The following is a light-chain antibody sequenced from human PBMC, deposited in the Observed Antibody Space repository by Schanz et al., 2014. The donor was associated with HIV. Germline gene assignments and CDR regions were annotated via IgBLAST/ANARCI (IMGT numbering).Light chain of an antibody. CDR1: ALNIGHNS. CDR3: GAWDSGRRAVV. J-gene: IGLJ2*01. V-gene: IGLV1-51*01. Sequence: QSVLTQPPSVSAAPGQRVTISCSGSALNIGHNSVSWYQQFPGTAPKLLIYDDHERPSEIPDRFSGSKFGQSAALAIIGLQAGDEADYYCGAWDSGRRAVVFGGGTKLTVL. CDR2: DDH.